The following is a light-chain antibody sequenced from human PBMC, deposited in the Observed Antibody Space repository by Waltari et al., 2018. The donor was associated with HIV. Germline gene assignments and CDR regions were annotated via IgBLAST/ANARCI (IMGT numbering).Light chain of an antibody. CDR3: NSRDSSGHWF. J-gene: IGLJ3*02. CDR1: SVRSYY. Sequence: SSELAQDPAVSVALGQTGRITCQGDSVRSYYARWYQQKPGQAPVLVVYGENNRPSGIPDRFSGSTSGNTASLTIAGAQAEDEADYYCNSRDSSGHWFFGGGTKVTVL. CDR2: GEN. V-gene: IGLV3-19*01.